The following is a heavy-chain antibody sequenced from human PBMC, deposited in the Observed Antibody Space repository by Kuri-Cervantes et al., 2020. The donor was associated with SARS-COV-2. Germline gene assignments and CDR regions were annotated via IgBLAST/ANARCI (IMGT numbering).Heavy chain of an antibody. Sequence: SVKVSCKASGATFTSYAISWVRQAPGQGLEWMGRIIPILGLANYAQKFQGRVTITADKSTSTAYMELSSLRSEDTAVYYCAREYSNSLYARRDYYYGMDVWGQGTTVTVSS. J-gene: IGHJ6*02. D-gene: IGHD6-13*01. CDR1: GATFTSYA. CDR2: IIPILGLA. CDR3: AREYSNSLYARRDYYYGMDV. V-gene: IGHV1-69*04.